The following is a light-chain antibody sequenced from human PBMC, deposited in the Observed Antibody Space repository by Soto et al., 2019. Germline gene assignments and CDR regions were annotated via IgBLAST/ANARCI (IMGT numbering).Light chain of an antibody. J-gene: IGKJ2*01. V-gene: IGKV1-39*01. CDR1: QSIGTY. CDR2: AAS. Sequence: DIQMTQSPSSLSASVGDRVTITCRASQSIGTYLSWYQQKPGKAPKLLIHAASTLQSGVPSRFSGSGSGTDFTLTISSLQPEDFAVYYCQQSSRTLYTFGQGTNLEIK. CDR3: QQSSRTLYT.